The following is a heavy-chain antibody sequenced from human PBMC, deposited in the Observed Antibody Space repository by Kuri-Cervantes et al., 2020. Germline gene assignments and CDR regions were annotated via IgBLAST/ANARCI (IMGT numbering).Heavy chain of an antibody. J-gene: IGHJ1*01. CDR2: IYYSGSS. D-gene: IGHD4-17*01. V-gene: IGHV4-39*01. CDR3: ARGRLRGAKSPEYFQH. CDR1: GGSISSSNW. Sequence: SETLSLTCAVSGGSISSSNWWSWIRQPPGKGLEWIGSIYYSGSSYYNPSLKSRVTISVDTSKNQFSLNLSSVTAAGTAVYYCARGRLRGAKSPEYFQHWGQGTLVTVSS.